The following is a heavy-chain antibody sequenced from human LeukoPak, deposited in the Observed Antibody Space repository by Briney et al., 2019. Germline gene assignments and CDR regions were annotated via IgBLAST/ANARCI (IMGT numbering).Heavy chain of an antibody. V-gene: IGHV7-4-1*02. CDR3: ARGCSWGLGSKLDSSSCHDY. CDR1: GYTFTSYA. D-gene: IGHD6-13*01. Sequence: ASVKVSCKASGYTFTSYAMNWVRQAPGQGLEWMGWINTNTGNPTYAQGFTGRFVFSLDTSVSTAYLQISSLKAEDTAVYYCARGCSWGLGSKLDSSSCHDYWGQGTLVTVSS. J-gene: IGHJ4*02. CDR2: INTNTGNP.